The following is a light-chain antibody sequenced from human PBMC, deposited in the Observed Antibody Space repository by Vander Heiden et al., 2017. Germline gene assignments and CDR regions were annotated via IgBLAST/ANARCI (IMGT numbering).Light chain of an antibody. CDR1: ALPKQY. CDR3: QAADSSGTWV. J-gene: IGLJ3*02. Sequence: SHELTQPPSESESPGQTTRITCSGDALPKQYAYWYQQKPGQAPVLVIYEDSERPSGIPERFSGSSSGTTVTLTISGVQAEDEADYYCQAADSSGTWVFGGGTKLTVL. V-gene: IGLV3-25*03. CDR2: EDS.